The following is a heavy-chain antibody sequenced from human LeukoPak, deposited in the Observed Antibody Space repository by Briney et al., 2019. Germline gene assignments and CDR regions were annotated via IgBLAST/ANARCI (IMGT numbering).Heavy chain of an antibody. CDR1: GGSISSSSYY. D-gene: IGHD2-2*01. CDR2: IYYSGST. Sequence: PSETLSLTCTVSGGSISSSSYYWGWIRQPPGKGLEWIGSIYYSGSTYYNPSLKSRVTISVDTSKNQFSLKLSSVTAADTAVYYCARQASIVVVPVASTEWFDPWGQGTLVTVSS. V-gene: IGHV4-39*01. CDR3: ARQASIVVVPVASTEWFDP. J-gene: IGHJ5*02.